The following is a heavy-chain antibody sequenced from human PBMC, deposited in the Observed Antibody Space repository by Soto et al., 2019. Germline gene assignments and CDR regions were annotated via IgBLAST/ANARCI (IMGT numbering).Heavy chain of an antibody. CDR2: ISGSGGSTYYAHTST. D-gene: IGHD2-2*02. CDR3: AKVGGTSHPPIPVDY. Sequence: EVQLLESGGGLVQPGGSLRLSCAASGFTFSSYAMNWLRQAPGKGLEWVSRISGSGGSTYYAHTSTYYADSVKGRFTISRDKSKNTLYQQMNSLRAEDTAVYYCAKVGGTSHPPIPVDYWGQGTLVTVSS. CDR1: GFTFSSYA. V-gene: IGHV3-23*01. J-gene: IGHJ4*02.